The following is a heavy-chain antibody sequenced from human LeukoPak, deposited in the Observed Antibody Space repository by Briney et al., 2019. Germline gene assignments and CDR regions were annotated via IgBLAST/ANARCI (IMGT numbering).Heavy chain of an antibody. Sequence: GGSLRLSCAASGFTFSSYSMNRVRQAPGKGLEWVSSISSSSSYIYYADSVKGRFTISRDNAKNSPYLQMNSLRAEDTAVYYCARASYTVTPDYWGQGTLVTVSS. D-gene: IGHD4-17*01. CDR3: ARASYTVTPDY. V-gene: IGHV3-21*01. J-gene: IGHJ4*02. CDR2: ISSSSSYI. CDR1: GFTFSSYS.